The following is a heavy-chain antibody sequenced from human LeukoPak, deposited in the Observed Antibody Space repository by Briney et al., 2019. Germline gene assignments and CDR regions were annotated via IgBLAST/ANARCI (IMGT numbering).Heavy chain of an antibody. J-gene: IGHJ4*02. CDR3: AKDTRGYSYGSYFDY. V-gene: IGHV3-9*01. D-gene: IGHD5-18*01. Sequence: GGSLRLSCAASGFTFDDYAMHWVRQAPGKGLEWVSGISWNSGSIGYADSVKGRFTISRDNAKNSLYLQMNSLRADDTALYYSAKDTRGYSYGSYFDYWGQGTLVTVSS. CDR2: ISWNSGSI. CDR1: GFTFDDYA.